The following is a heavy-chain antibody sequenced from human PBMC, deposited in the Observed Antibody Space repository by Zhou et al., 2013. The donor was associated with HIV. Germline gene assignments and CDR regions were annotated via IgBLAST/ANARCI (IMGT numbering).Heavy chain of an antibody. J-gene: IGHJ4*02. D-gene: IGHD4-17*01. CDR2: INPNSGDT. CDR1: GYTFTGYY. Sequence: QVQVVQSGAEVKKPGASVKVSCKASGYTFTGYYMHWVRQAPGQGLEWMGWINPNSGDTNYAQKFQGRVTMTRDTSISTAYMELSSLRSEDTAVYYCARDGIDYGGYSHNVYYFDYWGQGTLVTVSS. CDR3: ARDGIDYGGYSHNVYYFDY. V-gene: IGHV1-2*02.